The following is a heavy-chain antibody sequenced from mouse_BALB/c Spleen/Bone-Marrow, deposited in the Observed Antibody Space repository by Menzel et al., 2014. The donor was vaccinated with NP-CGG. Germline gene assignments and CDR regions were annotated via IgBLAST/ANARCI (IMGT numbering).Heavy chain of an antibody. D-gene: IGHD2-10*02. CDR2: IYPSDSYT. CDR1: GYTFTSYW. J-gene: IGHJ4*01. Sequence: QVQLQQSGAELVRPGASVKVSCKASGYTFTSYWIDWVKQRPGQGLEGIGNIYPSDSYTNYNQNFKDKATLTVDKSSSTAYMQLSSPTSEDSAVYYCTRQYGNYYAMDYRGQGTSVTVSS. V-gene: IGHV1-69*02. CDR3: TRQYGNYYAMDY.